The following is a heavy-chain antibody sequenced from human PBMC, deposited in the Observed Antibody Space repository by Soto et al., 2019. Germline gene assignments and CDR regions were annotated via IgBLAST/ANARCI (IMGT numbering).Heavy chain of an antibody. Sequence: QVQLVESGGGVVQPGRSLRLSCAASGFTFSSYAMHWVRQAPGKGLEWVAVISYDGSNKYYADSVKGRFTISRDNSKNTRYLKMNSRRVEDRVVFSCAGAPTGSGWQYYFDYGGGETLVTVSS. J-gene: IGHJ4*02. V-gene: IGHV3-30-3*01. D-gene: IGHD6-19*01. CDR1: GFTFSSYA. CDR3: AGAPTGSGWQYYFDY. CDR2: ISYDGSNK.